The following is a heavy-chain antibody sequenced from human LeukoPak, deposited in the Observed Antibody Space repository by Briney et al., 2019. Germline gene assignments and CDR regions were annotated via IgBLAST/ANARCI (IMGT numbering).Heavy chain of an antibody. D-gene: IGHD3-16*01. V-gene: IGHV4-61*01. J-gene: IGHJ4*02. Sequence: SETLSLTCTVAGYSISSGYYGSWIRQPPGKGREWIGYIYYSGSTNYNPSLKSRVTISVDTSKNQFSLKLSSVTAADTAVYYCASGKGTYDYVGWGQGTLVTVSS. CDR2: IYYSGST. CDR3: ASGKGTYDYVG. CDR1: GYSISSGYY.